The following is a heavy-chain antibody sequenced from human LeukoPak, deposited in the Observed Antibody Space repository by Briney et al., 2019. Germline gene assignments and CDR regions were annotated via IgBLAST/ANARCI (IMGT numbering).Heavy chain of an antibody. V-gene: IGHV1-2*02. CDR2: INPNSGGT. J-gene: IGHJ4*02. CDR3: AVGATIHQCFDY. Sequence: ASVKVSCKASRYTFTDYYMHWVRQDPGQGPEWMGWINPNSGGTNYAQKFQGRVTMTRDTSITTAYMELSSLKSDDTAVYYCAVGATIHQCFDYWGQGTLVTVSS. D-gene: IGHD1-26*01. CDR1: RYTFTDYY.